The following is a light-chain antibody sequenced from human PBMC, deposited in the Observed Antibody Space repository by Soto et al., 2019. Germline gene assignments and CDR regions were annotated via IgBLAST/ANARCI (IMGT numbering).Light chain of an antibody. CDR3: SSYTSSLYV. CDR2: DVS. V-gene: IGLV2-14*01. CDR1: SSDVGGYNY. Sequence: QSALTQPASVSGCPGQSITISCTGTSSDVGGYNYVSWYQQHPGKAPKLMIYDVSNRPSGVSNRFSGSKSGNTASLTISGLQAEDEADYYCSSYTSSLYVFGTGTKLTVL. J-gene: IGLJ1*01.